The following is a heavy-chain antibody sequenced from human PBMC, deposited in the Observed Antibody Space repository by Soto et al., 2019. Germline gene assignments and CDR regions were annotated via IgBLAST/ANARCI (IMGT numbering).Heavy chain of an antibody. D-gene: IGHD3-10*01. CDR1: GGSISSSSYY. J-gene: IGHJ5*02. CDR3: ARQVSGSGSYYPLGRFDP. Sequence: QLQLQESGPGLVKPSETLSLTCTVSGGSISSSSYYWGWIRQPPGKGLEWIGSIYYSGSTYYNPSLKSRVTISVDTSKNQFSLKLSSVTAADTAVYYCARQVSGSGSYYPLGRFDPWGQETLVTVSS. V-gene: IGHV4-39*01. CDR2: IYYSGST.